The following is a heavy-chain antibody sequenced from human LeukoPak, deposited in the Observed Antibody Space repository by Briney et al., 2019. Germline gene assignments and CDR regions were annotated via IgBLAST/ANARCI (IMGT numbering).Heavy chain of an antibody. CDR3: EGFDY. Sequence: SETLSLTCTVSGGSISSSSYYWGWIRQPPGKGPEWIGSIYYSGSTYYNPSLKSRVTISVDTSKNQFSLKLSSVTAADTAVYYCEGFDYWGQGTLVTVSS. CDR1: GGSISSSSYY. J-gene: IGHJ4*02. CDR2: IYYSGST. V-gene: IGHV4-39*01.